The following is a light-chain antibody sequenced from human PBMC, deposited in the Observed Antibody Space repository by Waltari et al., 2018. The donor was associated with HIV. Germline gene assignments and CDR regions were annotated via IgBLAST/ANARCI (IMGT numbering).Light chain of an antibody. V-gene: IGLV2-11*01. CDR3: CTYAAKYVL. CDR1: GSDVGNFNF. Sequence: QSALTQPRSVSGSPGQSVTISCTRTGSDVGNFNFVSWYQHLQAKAPKLLIYDVTKRPSGVPDRFSGSKSGDTASLTISGLQAEDEADYYCCTYAAKYVLFGGGTNLTVL. J-gene: IGLJ2*01. CDR2: DVT.